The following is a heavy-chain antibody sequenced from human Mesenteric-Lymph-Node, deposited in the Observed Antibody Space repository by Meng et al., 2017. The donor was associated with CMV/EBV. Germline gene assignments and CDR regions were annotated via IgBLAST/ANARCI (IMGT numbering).Heavy chain of an antibody. Sequence: GSLRLSCTVSGGSISTSSSYWGWIRQPPGKGLEWIGSMYYRGSAYYNPSLKSRVTISVDTSKNQFSLKLSSVTAADTAVYYCARETGTTGNIWGQGTLVTVSS. CDR1: GGSISTSSSY. J-gene: IGHJ4*02. D-gene: IGHD1-1*01. V-gene: IGHV4-39*07. CDR2: MYYRGSA. CDR3: ARETGTTGNI.